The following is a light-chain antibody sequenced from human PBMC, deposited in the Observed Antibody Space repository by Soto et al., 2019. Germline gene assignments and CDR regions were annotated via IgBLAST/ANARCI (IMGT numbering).Light chain of an antibody. J-gene: IGLJ1*01. CDR2: VGTGGIVG. Sequence: QSVLTQPPSASASLGASVTLTCTLSSGYSNYKVDWYQQRPGKGPRFVMRVGTGGIVGSKGDGIPDRFSVLGSGLNRYLIIKDIQEEDESDYHCGADHGSGSTFVYVFGSGTKLTVL. V-gene: IGLV9-49*01. CDR1: SGYSNYK. CDR3: GADHGSGSTFVYV.